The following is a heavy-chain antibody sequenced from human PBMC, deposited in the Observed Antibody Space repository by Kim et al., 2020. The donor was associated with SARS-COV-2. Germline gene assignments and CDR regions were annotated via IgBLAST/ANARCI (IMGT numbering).Heavy chain of an antibody. J-gene: IGHJ3*02. CDR3: ARFTIIRGVTLNAFDI. CDR1: GYSISSVDYY. D-gene: IGHD3-10*01. Sequence: SETLSLTCTVSGYSISSVDYYWSWLRQAPGKGLEWIGYIYYSGSNYYNSSLKRLLTISLDTSKNQFSLKLSSVTAADAVVYYCARFTIIRGVTLNAFDIWGQGTMVTNSS. V-gene: IGHV4-30-4*01. CDR2: IYYSGSN.